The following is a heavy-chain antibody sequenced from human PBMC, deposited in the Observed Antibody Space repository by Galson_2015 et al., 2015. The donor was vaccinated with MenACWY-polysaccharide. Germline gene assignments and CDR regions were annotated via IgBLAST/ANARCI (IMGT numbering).Heavy chain of an antibody. V-gene: IGHV3-23*01. D-gene: IGHD6-19*01. Sequence: SLRLSCAASGFPFRNFGMSWVRQAPGKGLEWVSDISVSGSDTYYADSVKGRFTISRDNSKNTLYLQMNSLRAEDTAVYYCARPSSGWTYWGQGTLVTVSS. CDR1: GFPFRNFG. CDR2: ISVSGSDT. CDR3: ARPSSGWTY. J-gene: IGHJ4*02.